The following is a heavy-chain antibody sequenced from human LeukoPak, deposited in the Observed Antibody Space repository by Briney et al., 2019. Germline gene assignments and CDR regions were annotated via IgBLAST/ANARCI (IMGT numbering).Heavy chain of an antibody. Sequence: GGTLRLSCAASGFTFSSYWMSWVRQAPGKGLERVANIKQDGSEKYYVDSVKGRFTISRDNAKNSLYLQMNSLRAEDTAVYYCARCGLGDVLRYFDGFNDYWGQGTLVTVSS. CDR3: ARCGLGDVLRYFDGFNDY. CDR1: GFTFSSYW. V-gene: IGHV3-7*01. CDR2: IKQDGSEK. D-gene: IGHD3-9*01. J-gene: IGHJ4*02.